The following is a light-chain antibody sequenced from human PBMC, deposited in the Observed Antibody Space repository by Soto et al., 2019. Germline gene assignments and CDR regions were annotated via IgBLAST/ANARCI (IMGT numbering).Light chain of an antibody. CDR2: EAS. J-gene: IGKJ1*01. CDR1: QSISGW. CDR3: QEYNSYWT. V-gene: IGKV1-5*03. Sequence: DIQMTQSPSTLSASVGDRVTITCRASQSISGWLAWYQQKPGKAPTLLIREASSLETGVPSRFSGSGSGTEFTLTISRLQPDDFATYYCQEYNSYWTFGQGTKVDIK.